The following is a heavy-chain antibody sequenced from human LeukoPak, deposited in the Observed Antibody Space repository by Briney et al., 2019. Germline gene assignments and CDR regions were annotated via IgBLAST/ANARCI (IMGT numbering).Heavy chain of an antibody. J-gene: IGHJ4*02. V-gene: IGHV3-30-3*01. CDR2: ISYDGSNT. CDR3: ARERRTVTTLDY. D-gene: IGHD4-17*01. CDR1: GFTFSSYA. Sequence: PGRPLRLSCAASGFTFSSYAIHWVRQAPGKGVEWVAGISYDGSNTYYADSVKGRFTTSRDSSKNTVYLQMSSLRAEDTAVYYCARERRTVTTLDYWGQGTLVTVST.